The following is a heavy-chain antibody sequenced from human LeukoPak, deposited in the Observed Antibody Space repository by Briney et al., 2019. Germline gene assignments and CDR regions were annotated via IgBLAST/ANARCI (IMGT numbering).Heavy chain of an antibody. CDR1: GFTFSGSA. Sequence: LTGGSLRLSCAASGFTFSGSAMHWVRQASVKGLEWVGRIRSKANSYATAYAASVKGRFTISRDDSKNTAYLQMNSLKTEDTAVYYCTRRAGDFDYWGQGTLVIVSS. CDR2: IRSKANSYAT. D-gene: IGHD6-19*01. J-gene: IGHJ4*02. V-gene: IGHV3-73*01. CDR3: TRRAGDFDY.